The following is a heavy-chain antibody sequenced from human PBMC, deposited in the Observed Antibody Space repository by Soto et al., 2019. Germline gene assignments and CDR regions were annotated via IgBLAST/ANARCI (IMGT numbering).Heavy chain of an antibody. CDR2: VGIAGNI. V-gene: IGHV3-13*01. CDR3: TRGGIAPGYGMDV. D-gene: IGHD6-13*01. J-gene: IGHJ6*02. CDR1: GFAFSSYD. Sequence: EVQLVESGGGLVQPGGSLRLSCEASGFAFSSYDMHWVRQVKGKGLEWVSGVGIAGNIYFAGSVKGRFIVSREDAENSVFLEMKSLRVGDTAVYYCTRGGIAPGYGMDVWGLGTTVTVAS.